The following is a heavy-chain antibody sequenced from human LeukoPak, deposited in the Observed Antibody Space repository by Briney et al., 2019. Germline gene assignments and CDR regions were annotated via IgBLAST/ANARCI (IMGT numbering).Heavy chain of an antibody. Sequence: SGGSLRLSCAASGFTVSNKYMTWVRQAPGKGLEWVSLIYSGGRTYYADSVKGRCTISRDNSKNTLYLQMNSLRVEDTAVYYCARGLFLSGYLDAFDIWGQGTVVTVSS. J-gene: IGHJ3*02. CDR2: IYSGGRT. D-gene: IGHD3-22*01. CDR1: GFTVSNKY. CDR3: ARGLFLSGYLDAFDI. V-gene: IGHV3-53*01.